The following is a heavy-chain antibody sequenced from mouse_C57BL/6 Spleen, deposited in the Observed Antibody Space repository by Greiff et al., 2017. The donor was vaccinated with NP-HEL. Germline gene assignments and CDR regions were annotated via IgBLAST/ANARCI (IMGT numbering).Heavy chain of an antibody. CDR2: ISYDGSN. J-gene: IGHJ1*03. V-gene: IGHV3-6*01. CDR3: ARRGGTTVVYWYFDV. D-gene: IGHD1-1*01. CDR1: GYSITSGYY. Sequence: EVKLQESGPGLVKPSQSLSLTCSVTGYSITSGYYWNWIRQFPGNKLEWMGYISYDGSNNYNPSLKNRISITRDTSKNQFFLKLNSVTTEDTATYYCARRGGTTVVYWYFDVWGTGTTVTVSS.